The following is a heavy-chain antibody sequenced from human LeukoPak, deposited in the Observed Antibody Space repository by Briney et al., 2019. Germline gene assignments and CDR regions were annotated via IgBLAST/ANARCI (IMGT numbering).Heavy chain of an antibody. J-gene: IGHJ6*02. CDR1: GGSINNYY. V-gene: IGHV4-59*01. D-gene: IGHD3-10*01. CDR2: IYYSGST. CDR3: ARDRITMVRGALRYYGMDV. Sequence: SETLSLTCTVSGGSINNYYWSWIRQPPGKGLEWIGYIYYSGSTNYNPSLKSRVTISVDTSKNQFSLKLNSVTAADTAVYYCARDRITMVRGALRYYGMDVWGQGITVTVSS.